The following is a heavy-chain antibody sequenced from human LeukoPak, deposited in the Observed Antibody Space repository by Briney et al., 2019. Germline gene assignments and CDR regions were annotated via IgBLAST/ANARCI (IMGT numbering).Heavy chain of an antibody. CDR3: ARKGDGYNSIDY. Sequence: GGSLRLSCAASGFTFSSYWMHWVRQVPGKGLVWVSRIKSDGSGTSYADSVQGRFTISRDNAKNTLFLQMNTLRAEDTAVYYCARKGDGYNSIDYWGQGTLVTGSS. J-gene: IGHJ4*02. V-gene: IGHV3-74*01. D-gene: IGHD5-24*01. CDR2: IKSDGSGT. CDR1: GFTFSSYW.